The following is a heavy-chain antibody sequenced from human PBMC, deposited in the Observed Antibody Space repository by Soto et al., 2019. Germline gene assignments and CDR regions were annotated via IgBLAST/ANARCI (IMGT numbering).Heavy chain of an antibody. J-gene: IGHJ4*02. V-gene: IGHV4-4*02. Sequence: SETLSLTCTVSGGSIISSSWWSGVRQSPGKGREGVGEIYHIGGTNYNPSLERRVTIAVDKPKKQFSLKLGSVTAADTGVYYCARDRTYYDTSESYSKPSPFDSWGQGALVTVSS. CDR1: GGSIISSSW. CDR2: IYHIGGT. D-gene: IGHD3-22*01. CDR3: ARDRTYYDTSESYSKPSPFDS.